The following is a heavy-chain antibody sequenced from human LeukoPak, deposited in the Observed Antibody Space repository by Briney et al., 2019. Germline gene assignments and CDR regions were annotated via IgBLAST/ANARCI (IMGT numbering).Heavy chain of an antibody. J-gene: IGHJ4*02. Sequence: GASVKGSCKASGYTFTGYYMHWVRQAPGQGLEWMGWINPNSGGTNYAQKFQGRVTMTRDTSISTAYMELSRLRSDDTAVYYCARDLGGAKVFLWGYWGQGTLVTVSS. D-gene: IGHD1-26*01. CDR1: GYTFTGYY. CDR2: INPNSGGT. CDR3: ARDLGGAKVFLWGY. V-gene: IGHV1-2*02.